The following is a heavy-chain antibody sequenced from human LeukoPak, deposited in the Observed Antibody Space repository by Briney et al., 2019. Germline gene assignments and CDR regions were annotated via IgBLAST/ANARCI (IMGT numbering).Heavy chain of an antibody. CDR3: AKWSHYYDSSGYNKAHDY. Sequence: GGSLRLSCAASGFTFSSYAMSWVRQAPGKGLEWVSAISGSGGSTYYADSVKGRFTISRDNSKNTLYLQMNSLRAEDTAVYYCAKWSHYYDSSGYNKAHDYWGQGTLVTVSS. J-gene: IGHJ4*02. CDR1: GFTFSSYA. V-gene: IGHV3-23*01. D-gene: IGHD3-22*01. CDR2: ISGSGGST.